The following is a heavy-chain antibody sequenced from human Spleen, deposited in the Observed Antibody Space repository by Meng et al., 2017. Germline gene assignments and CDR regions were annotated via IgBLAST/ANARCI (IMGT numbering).Heavy chain of an antibody. CDR3: ARVGNSSGWFGVDY. CDR2: IRSKANSYAT. V-gene: IGHV3-73*01. J-gene: IGHJ4*02. CDR1: GFTFSGSA. D-gene: IGHD6-19*01. Sequence: GESLKISCAASGFTFSGSAMHWVRQASGKGLEWVGRIRSKANSYATAYAASVKGRFTISRDDSKNTAYLQMNSLKTEDTAVYYCARVGNSSGWFGVDYWGQGTLVTVSS.